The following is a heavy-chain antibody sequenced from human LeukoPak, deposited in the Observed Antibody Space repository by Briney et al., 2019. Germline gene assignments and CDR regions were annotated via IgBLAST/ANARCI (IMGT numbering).Heavy chain of an antibody. D-gene: IGHD3-22*01. CDR3: ARVIRRITMIVVVIGWFDP. Sequence: SETLSLTCTVSGGSISSSSYYWGWIRQPPGKGLEWIGSIYYSGSTYYNPSLESRVTISVDTSKNQFSLKLSSVTAADTAVYYCARVIRRITMIVVVIGWFDPWGQGTLVTVSS. J-gene: IGHJ5*01. CDR1: GGSISSSSYY. V-gene: IGHV4-39*07. CDR2: IYYSGST.